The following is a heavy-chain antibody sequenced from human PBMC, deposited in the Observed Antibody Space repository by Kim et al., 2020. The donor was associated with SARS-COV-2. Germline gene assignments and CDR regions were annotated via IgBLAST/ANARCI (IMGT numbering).Heavy chain of an antibody. CDR3: AKAPFYSGYVPLDY. V-gene: IGHV3-23*01. Sequence: GGSLRLSCAASGFTFSSYAMSWVRQAPGKGLEWVSAISGSGGSTYYADSVKGRFTISRDNSKNTLYLQMNSLRAEDTAVYYCAKAPFYSGYVPLDYWGQGTLVTVSS. CDR2: ISGSGGST. D-gene: IGHD5-12*01. J-gene: IGHJ4*02. CDR1: GFTFSSYA.